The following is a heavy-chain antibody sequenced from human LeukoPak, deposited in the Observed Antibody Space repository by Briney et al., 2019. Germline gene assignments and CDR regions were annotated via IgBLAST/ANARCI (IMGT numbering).Heavy chain of an antibody. CDR2: IIPIFGTA. V-gene: IGHV1-69*13. D-gene: IGHD2-2*01. CDR1: GGTFSSYA. Sequence: GASVKVFCKASGGTFSSYAISWVRQAPGQGLEWMGGIIPIFGTANYAQKFQGRVTITADESTSTAYMELSSLRSEDTAVYYCARAGRGYCSSTCCYDAFDIWGQGTMVTVSS. J-gene: IGHJ3*02. CDR3: ARAGRGYCSSTCCYDAFDI.